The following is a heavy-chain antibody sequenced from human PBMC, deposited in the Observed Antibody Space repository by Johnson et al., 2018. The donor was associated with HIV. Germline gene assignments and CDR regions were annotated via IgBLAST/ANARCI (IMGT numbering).Heavy chain of an antibody. J-gene: IGHJ3*02. Sequence: QVQLVESGGGVVQPGGSLRLSCAASGFTFSSYVMHWVRQAPGQGLEWVAVISFDGSNKYYADSVKGRFTISRDNSKNTLYLQMNRLRTEDTAVYYCARVLEQFDALYIWGQGTMVTVSS. D-gene: IGHD2-2*01. V-gene: IGHV3-30*14. CDR2: ISFDGSNK. CDR1: GFTFSSYV. CDR3: ARVLEQFDALYI.